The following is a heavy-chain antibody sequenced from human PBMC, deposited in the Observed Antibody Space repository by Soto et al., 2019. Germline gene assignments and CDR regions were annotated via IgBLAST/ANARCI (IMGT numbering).Heavy chain of an antibody. J-gene: IGHJ4*02. CDR2: ISGSGGST. V-gene: IGHV3-23*01. CDR3: AKVRFWSGYSPYFDY. CDR1: GFTFSSYA. Sequence: GSLRLSCAASGFTFSSYAMSWVRQAPGKGLEWVSAISGSGGSTYYADSVKGRFTISRDNSKNTLYLQMNSLRAEDTAVYYCAKVRFWSGYSPYFDYWGQGTLVTVSS. D-gene: IGHD3-3*01.